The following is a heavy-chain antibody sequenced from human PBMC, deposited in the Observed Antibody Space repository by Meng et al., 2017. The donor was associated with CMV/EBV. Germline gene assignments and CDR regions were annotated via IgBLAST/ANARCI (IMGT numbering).Heavy chain of an antibody. CDR3: ARVGLVPAAKDAFDI. D-gene: IGHD2-2*01. CDR1: GFIFSNYW. CDR2: INEDGSAT. Sequence: GESLKISCATSGFIFSNYWIHWVRQAPGKGLNWVARINEDGSATTYADSVRGRFFVSRDNAKNTADLQMNTVSAEDTAVYYCARVGLVPAAKDAFDIWGQGTMVTVSS. J-gene: IGHJ3*02. V-gene: IGHV3-74*01.